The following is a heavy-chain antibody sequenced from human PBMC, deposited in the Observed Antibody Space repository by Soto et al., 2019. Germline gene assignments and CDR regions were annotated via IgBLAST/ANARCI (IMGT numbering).Heavy chain of an antibody. Sequence: SLRLSCAASGFTFSSYGMHWVRQAPGKGLEWVAVIWYDGSNKYYADSVKGRFTISRDNSKNTLFLQMSSLRDEDTAVYYCAKDRQPDGIWTFDLWGQGTLVIVSS. CDR3: AKDRQPDGIWTFDL. J-gene: IGHJ4*02. V-gene: IGHV3-33*06. D-gene: IGHD3-9*01. CDR2: IWYDGSNK. CDR1: GFTFSSYG.